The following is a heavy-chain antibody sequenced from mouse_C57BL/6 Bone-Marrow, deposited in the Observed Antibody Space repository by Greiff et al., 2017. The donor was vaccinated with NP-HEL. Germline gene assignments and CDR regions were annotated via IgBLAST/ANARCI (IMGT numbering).Heavy chain of an antibody. D-gene: IGHD2-4*01. CDR2: ISDGGSYT. Sequence: EVKLMESGGGLVKPGGSLKLSCAASGFTFSSYAMSWVRQTPEKRLEWVATISDGGSYTYYPDNVKGRFTISRDNAKNNLYLQMSHLKSEDTAMYYCVRGIYDYDSYYYAMDYWGQGTSVTVSS. V-gene: IGHV5-4*03. J-gene: IGHJ4*01. CDR3: VRGIYDYDSYYYAMDY. CDR1: GFTFSSYA.